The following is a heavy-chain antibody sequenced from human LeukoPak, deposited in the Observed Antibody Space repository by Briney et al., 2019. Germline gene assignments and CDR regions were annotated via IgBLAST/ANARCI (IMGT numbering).Heavy chain of an antibody. CDR3: LLETDYWYFDL. D-gene: IGHD3-10*01. Sequence: PGGSLRLSCAASGFTFDDYAMHWVRQAPGKGLEWVSGISWNSGSIGYADSVKGRFTISRDNAKNSLYLQMNSLRAEDTAVYYCLLETDYWYFDLRGRGTLVTVSS. J-gene: IGHJ2*01. CDR2: ISWNSGSI. V-gene: IGHV3-9*01. CDR1: GFTFDDYA.